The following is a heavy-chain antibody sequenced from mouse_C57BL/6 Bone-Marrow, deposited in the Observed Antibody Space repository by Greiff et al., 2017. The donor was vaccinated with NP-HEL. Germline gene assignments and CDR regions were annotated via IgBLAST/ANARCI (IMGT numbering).Heavy chain of an antibody. D-gene: IGHD1-1*01. CDR2: ISNGGGST. V-gene: IGHV5-12*01. Sequence: EVNVVESGGGLVQPGGSLKLSCAASGFTFSDYYMYWVRQTPEKRLEWVAYISNGGGSTYYPDTVKGRFTISRDNAKNTLYLQMSRLKSEDTAMYYCARRGYYHGSSLSYAMDYWGQGTSVTVSS. CDR3: ARRGYYHGSSLSYAMDY. J-gene: IGHJ4*01. CDR1: GFTFSDYY.